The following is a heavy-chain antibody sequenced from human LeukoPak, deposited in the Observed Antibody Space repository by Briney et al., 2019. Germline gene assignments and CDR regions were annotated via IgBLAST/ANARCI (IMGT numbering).Heavy chain of an antibody. Sequence: GGSLRLSCAASGFTFSSYAMSWVRQAPGKGLEWVSAISGSGGSTYYADSVKGRFTISRDNSKNTLYLQMNSLRAEATAVYYCAKDRGRYYDSSGYYGDWGQGTLVTVSS. CDR2: ISGSGGST. CDR3: AKDRGRYYDSSGYYGD. CDR1: GFTFSSYA. J-gene: IGHJ4*02. V-gene: IGHV3-23*01. D-gene: IGHD3-22*01.